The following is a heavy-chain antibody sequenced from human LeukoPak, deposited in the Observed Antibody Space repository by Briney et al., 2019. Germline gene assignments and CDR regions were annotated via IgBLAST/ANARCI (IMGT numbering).Heavy chain of an antibody. CDR1: GFTLSNYG. CDR2: IRHDGSNT. Sequence: PGGSLRLSCAGSGFTLSNYGMHWVRKAPGKGPEWVAFIRHDGSNTNYADSVKGRFTISRDSSKNTLYLQMNSLRAEDTAVYYCAKMADDSSGDYDAFDIWGQGTMVTVSS. J-gene: IGHJ3*02. CDR3: AKMADDSSGDYDAFDI. D-gene: IGHD3-22*01. V-gene: IGHV3-30*02.